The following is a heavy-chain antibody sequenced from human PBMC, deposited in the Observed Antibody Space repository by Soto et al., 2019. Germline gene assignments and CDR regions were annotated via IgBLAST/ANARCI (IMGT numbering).Heavy chain of an antibody. CDR3: ARLDYYDRSGSYPGMDV. Sequence: GGSLRLSCRGSGFIFDEYAMTWVRQAPGKGLEWVGFIRSKSYGGTTEYAASVKGRFIISRDDSKTIAYLQINSLKTEDTAVYFCARLDYYDRSGSYPGMDVWGQGTTVTVYS. CDR2: IRSKSYGGTT. D-gene: IGHD3-22*01. J-gene: IGHJ6*01. V-gene: IGHV3-49*04. CDR1: GFIFDEYA.